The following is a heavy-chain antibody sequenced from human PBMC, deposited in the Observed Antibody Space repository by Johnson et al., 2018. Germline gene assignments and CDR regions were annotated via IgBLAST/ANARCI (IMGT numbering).Heavy chain of an antibody. CDR1: GFTFSSYG. V-gene: IGHV3-30*18. Sequence: QVQLVESGGGVVQPGRSLRLSCAASGFTFSSYGMHWVRQAPGKGLEWVAVISYDGSNKYYADSVKGRFTISRDNSKNTLYLQMNSLRAEETAVYYCANGRDPYYYYYMDVWGKGTTVTVSS. J-gene: IGHJ6*03. CDR3: ANGRDPYYYYYMDV. CDR2: ISYDGSNK. D-gene: IGHD1-26*01.